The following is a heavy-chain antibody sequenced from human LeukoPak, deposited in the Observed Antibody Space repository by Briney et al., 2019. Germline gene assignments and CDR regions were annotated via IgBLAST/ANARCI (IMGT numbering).Heavy chain of an antibody. D-gene: IGHD6-13*01. CDR1: GFTFSSYA. CDR3: ARDQGSSWFLLDY. V-gene: IGHV3-23*01. Sequence: PGGSLRLSCAASGFTFSSYAMSWVRQAPGKGLEWVSAISGSGGSTYYADSVKGRFTISRDNSKNTLYLQMNSLRAEDTAVYYCARDQGSSWFLLDYWGQGTLVTVSS. CDR2: ISGSGGST. J-gene: IGHJ4*02.